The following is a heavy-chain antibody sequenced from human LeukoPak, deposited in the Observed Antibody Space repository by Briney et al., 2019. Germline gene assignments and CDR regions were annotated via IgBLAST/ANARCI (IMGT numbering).Heavy chain of an antibody. CDR2: IYYSGSA. Sequence: SETLSLTCTVSGGSISSYYWSWIRQPPGKGLEWIGYIYYSGSANYNPSLKSRVTISVDTSKNQFSLKLTSVTAADTAVYYCARAFSRSSSWLDSWGQGALVTVSS. D-gene: IGHD6-13*01. CDR3: ARAFSRSSSWLDS. CDR1: GGSISSYY. V-gene: IGHV4-59*12. J-gene: IGHJ4*02.